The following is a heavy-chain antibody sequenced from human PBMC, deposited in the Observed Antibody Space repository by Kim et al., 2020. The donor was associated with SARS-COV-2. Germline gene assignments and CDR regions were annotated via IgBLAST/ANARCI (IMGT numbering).Heavy chain of an antibody. CDR3: AKDWGSSWTQFDY. V-gene: IGHV3-23*01. Sequence: GGSLRLSCAASGFTFSNYAVSWVRQAPGKGLEWVSAVSGSGGSTYYADSVKGRFTISRDNSKNTLYLQMNSLRAEDTALYYCAKDWGSSWTQFDYWGQGTLVTVSS. D-gene: IGHD6-13*01. J-gene: IGHJ4*02. CDR1: GFTFSNYA. CDR2: VSGSGGST.